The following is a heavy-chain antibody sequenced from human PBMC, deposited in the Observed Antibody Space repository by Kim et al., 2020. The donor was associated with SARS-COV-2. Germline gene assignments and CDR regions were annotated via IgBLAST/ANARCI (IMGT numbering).Heavy chain of an antibody. J-gene: IGHJ5*02. CDR3: ARATSSEWFDP. V-gene: IGHV1-46*01. D-gene: IGHD6-6*01. Sequence: SYAQKFLGRVTMTRDTSTSTVYMELSSLRSEDTAVYYCARATSSEWFDPWGQGTLVTVSS.